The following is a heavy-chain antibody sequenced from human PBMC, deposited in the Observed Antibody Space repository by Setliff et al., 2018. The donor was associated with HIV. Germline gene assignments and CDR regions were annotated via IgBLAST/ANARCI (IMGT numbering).Heavy chain of an antibody. D-gene: IGHD6-13*01. CDR2: IDASANT. V-gene: IGHV4-38-2*02. Sequence: SETLSLTCTVSGSSISSNYYWAWIRQAPGKGLEWIGCIDASANTYYIPSLKSRATISIDTSKNQLSLELRSVTAADTAVYYCARIGSGWSVGWFDPWGRGTLVTVSS. J-gene: IGHJ5*02. CDR3: ARIGSGWSVGWFDP. CDR1: GSSISSNYY.